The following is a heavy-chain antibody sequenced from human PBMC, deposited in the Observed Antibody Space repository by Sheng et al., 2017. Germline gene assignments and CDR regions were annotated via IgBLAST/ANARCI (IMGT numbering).Heavy chain of an antibody. D-gene: IGHD3-10*01. J-gene: IGHJ4*02. V-gene: IGHV3-21*01. Sequence: EVQLVESGGGLVKPGGSLRLSCAASGFTFSSYSMNWVRQAPGKGLEWVSSISSSSSYIYYADSVKGRFTISRDNAKNSLYLQMNSLRAEDTAVYYCARDEPGSGSTHFDYWGQGTLVTVSS. CDR2: ISSSSSYI. CDR3: ARDEPGSGSTHFDY. CDR1: GFTFSSYS.